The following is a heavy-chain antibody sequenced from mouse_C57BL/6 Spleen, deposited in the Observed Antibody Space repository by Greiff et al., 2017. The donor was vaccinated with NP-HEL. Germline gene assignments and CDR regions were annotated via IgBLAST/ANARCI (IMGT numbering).Heavy chain of an antibody. CDR2: IDPSDSYT. V-gene: IGHV1-69*01. J-gene: IGHJ1*03. CDR1: GYTFTSYW. Sequence: QVQLQQPGAELVMPGASVKLSCKASGYTFTSYWMHWVKQRPGQGLEWIGEIDPSDSYTNYNQKFKGKSTLTVDKSSSTAYMQLSSLTSEDSAVYYCARAILSWYFDVWGTGTTVTVSS. CDR3: ARAILSWYFDV.